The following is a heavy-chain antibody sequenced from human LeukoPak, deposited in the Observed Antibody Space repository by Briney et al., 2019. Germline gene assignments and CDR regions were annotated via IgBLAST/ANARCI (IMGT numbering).Heavy chain of an antibody. CDR1: GFTFSSYA. Sequence: RGSLRLSCAASGFTFSSYAMSWVRQAPGKGLEWVSTISGSGGSTYYADSVKGRFTISRDNSKNTLYLQMNSLRAEDTAAYYCAKLWDSGTYFYFDYWGQGTLVTVSS. V-gene: IGHV3-23*01. CDR3: AKLWDSGTYFYFDY. D-gene: IGHD1-26*01. CDR2: ISGSGGST. J-gene: IGHJ4*02.